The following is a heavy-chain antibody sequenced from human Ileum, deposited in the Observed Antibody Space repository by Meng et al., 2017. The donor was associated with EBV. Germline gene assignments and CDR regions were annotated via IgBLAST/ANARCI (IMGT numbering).Heavy chain of an antibody. CDR1: GYSISTTNW. V-gene: IGHV4-28*01. Sequence: QVRLQESGHGLVKPSDTLSLTCAVSGYSISTTNWWGWIRQRPGKGLEWIGHIYYSGTTYNNPSLKSRVTMSIDPSKNQFSLKLSSVTAVDTAVYYCARNSESGSYIDYWGLGTLVTVSS. CDR2: IYYSGTT. CDR3: ARNSESGSYIDY. D-gene: IGHD1-26*01. J-gene: IGHJ4*02.